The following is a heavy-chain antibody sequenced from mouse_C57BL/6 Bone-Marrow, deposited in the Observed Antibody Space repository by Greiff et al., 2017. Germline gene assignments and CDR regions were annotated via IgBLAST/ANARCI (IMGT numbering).Heavy chain of an antibody. J-gene: IGHJ4*01. Sequence: VQLQQSGPELVKPGASVKIPCKASGYTFTDYNMDWVKQSHGKSLEWIGDINPNNGGTIYNQKFKGKDTLTVDKSASTAYMELRSLTSEDTAVYYCARSLSTVVADYYAMDYWGQGTSVTVSS. CDR3: ARSLSTVVADYYAMDY. CDR1: GYTFTDYN. CDR2: INPNNGGT. D-gene: IGHD1-1*01. V-gene: IGHV1-18*01.